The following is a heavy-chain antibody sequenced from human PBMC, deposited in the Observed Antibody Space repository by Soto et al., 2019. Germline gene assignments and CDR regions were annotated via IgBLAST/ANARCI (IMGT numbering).Heavy chain of an antibody. D-gene: IGHD3-3*01. V-gene: IGHV3-7*01. CDR2: IKQDGSEK. Sequence: GGSLRLSCAASGFTFSSYWMSWVRQAPGKGLEWVANIKQDGSEKYYVDSVKVRFTISRDNAKNSLYLQMNSLRAEDTAVYYCARDSPEWLLPNWFDPWGQGTLVTVSS. J-gene: IGHJ5*02. CDR3: ARDSPEWLLPNWFDP. CDR1: GFTFSSYW.